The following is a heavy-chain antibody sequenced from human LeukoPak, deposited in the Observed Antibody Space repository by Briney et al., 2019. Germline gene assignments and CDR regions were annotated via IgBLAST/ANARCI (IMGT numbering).Heavy chain of an antibody. CDR2: ISSSSSYI. V-gene: IGHV3-21*01. D-gene: IGHD3-10*01. J-gene: IGHJ6*02. CDR1: GFTFSSYS. CDR3: ARANYGSGSNYYYGKDV. Sequence: GGSLRLSCAASGFTFSSYSMNWVRQAPGKGLEWVSSISSSSSYIYYADSVKGRFTISRDNSKNTLYLQVNSLRAEDTAVYYCARANYGSGSNYYYGKDVWGQGTTVTVSS.